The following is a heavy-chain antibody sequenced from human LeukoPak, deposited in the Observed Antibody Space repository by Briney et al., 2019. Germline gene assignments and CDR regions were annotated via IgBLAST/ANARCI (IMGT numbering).Heavy chain of an antibody. CDR1: GFTFSGSA. J-gene: IGHJ4*02. V-gene: IGHV3-73*01. CDR3: TRLGSGSLGGY. D-gene: IGHD1-26*01. CDR2: IRSKANSYAT. Sequence: GGSLKLSCAASGFTFSGSAMHWVRQASRKGLEWVGRIRSKANSYATAYAASVKGRFTISRDDSKNTAYLHMNSLKTEDTAVYYCTRLGSGSLGGYWGQGTLVTVSS.